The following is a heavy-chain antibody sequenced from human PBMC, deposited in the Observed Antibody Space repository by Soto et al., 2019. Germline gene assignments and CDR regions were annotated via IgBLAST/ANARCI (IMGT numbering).Heavy chain of an antibody. CDR2: IKAANDYA. CDR1: GYTFTIFD. Sequence: QVQLVQSGAEVKKPGTSVKVSCQTSGYTFTIFDMHWVRQAPGQSLEWMGWIKAANDYAVYSENFQGRVTFTRDKFTRTGYIDVSGLRDEDTAVYYCVGSRGWSTFEYWGQGTLVTVSS. CDR3: VGSRGWSTFEY. D-gene: IGHD6-19*01. V-gene: IGHV1-3*01. J-gene: IGHJ4*02.